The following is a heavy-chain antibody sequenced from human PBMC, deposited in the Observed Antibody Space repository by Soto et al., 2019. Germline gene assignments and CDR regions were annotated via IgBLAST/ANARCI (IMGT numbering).Heavy chain of an antibody. CDR2: IYHNGET. J-gene: IGHJ4*02. V-gene: IGHV4-4*02. CDR1: SGSISSRNW. Sequence: QVQLQESGPGLVKPSGTLSLTCAVSSGSISSRNWWRWVRQPPGKGLEWITEIYHNGETKYNPSLRSRVTISVDKSKNQFSLKLTSVTAADTAVYYCAGAVAGDDFDYWGQGTLVTVSS. D-gene: IGHD6-19*01. CDR3: AGAVAGDDFDY.